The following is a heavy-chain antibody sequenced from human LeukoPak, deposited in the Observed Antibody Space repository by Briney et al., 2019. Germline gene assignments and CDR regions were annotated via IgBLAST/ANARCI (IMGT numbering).Heavy chain of an antibody. D-gene: IGHD4-17*01. CDR1: GYMFTTYR. Sequence: GESLTISCKTSGYMFTTYRIGWVRQVPGRGLEWMGIIYSGDSDTTYSPAFQAQGTISVVKSITTSYLHWSSLKASDTAVYYCARRVYYGDYGFAYCGQGTLVPVSS. CDR3: ARRVYYGDYGFAY. J-gene: IGHJ4*02. CDR2: IYSGDSDT. V-gene: IGHV5-51*01.